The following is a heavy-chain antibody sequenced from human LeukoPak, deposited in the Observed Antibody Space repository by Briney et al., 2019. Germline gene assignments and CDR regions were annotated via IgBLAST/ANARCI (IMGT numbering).Heavy chain of an antibody. V-gene: IGHV4-38-2*01. CDR3: ARPPDHRDYGAAFDW. CDR1: GYSISSGYF. Sequence: PSETLSLTCADSGYSISSGYFWGWIRQPPGKGLEWIGSIYHSGTTYYNPSLKSRVTISVDTAKNQFSLRLNSVTAADTAVYYCARPPDHRDYGAAFDWWGQGTLVTVSS. J-gene: IGHJ4*02. D-gene: IGHD4-17*01. CDR2: IYHSGTT.